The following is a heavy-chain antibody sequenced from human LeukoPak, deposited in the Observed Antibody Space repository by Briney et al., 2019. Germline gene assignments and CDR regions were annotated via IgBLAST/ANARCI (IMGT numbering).Heavy chain of an antibody. D-gene: IGHD6-19*01. V-gene: IGHV4-34*01. CDR3: ARAYGYSSGWYFYFDY. J-gene: IGHJ4*02. CDR2: INHSGST. CDR1: GVSSSGYY. Sequence: SGTLSLTCAVYGVSSSGYYWSWIRQPPGKGLEWVGEINHSGSTNYNPSLKSRVTISVDTSKNQFSLKLSSVTAADTAVYYCARAYGYSSGWYFYFDYWGQGTLVTVSS.